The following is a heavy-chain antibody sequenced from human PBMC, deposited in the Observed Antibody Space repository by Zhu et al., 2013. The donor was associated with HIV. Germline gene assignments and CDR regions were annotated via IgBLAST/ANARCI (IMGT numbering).Heavy chain of an antibody. V-gene: IGHV3-48*04. CDR2: ISSSSSTI. J-gene: IGHJ4*02. Sequence: EVQLVESGGGLVQPGGSLRLSCAASGFTFSSYSMNWVRQAPGKGLEWVSYISSSSSTIYYADSVRGRFTISRDNAKNSLYLQMNSLRAEDTAVYYCARREPTSSGFIWDYWGQGTLVTVSS. D-gene: IGHD3-22*01. CDR3: ARREPTSSGFIWDY. CDR1: GFTFSSYS.